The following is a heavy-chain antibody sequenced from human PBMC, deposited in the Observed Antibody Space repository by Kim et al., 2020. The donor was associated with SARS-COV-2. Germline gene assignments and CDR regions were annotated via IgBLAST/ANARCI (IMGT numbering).Heavy chain of an antibody. J-gene: IGHJ1*01. CDR3: AKDEYQLLSGIMDGFQH. Sequence: GGSLRLSCAASGFTFSSYAMSWVRQAPGKGLEWVSAISGSGGSTYYADSVKGRFTISRDNSKNTLYLQMNSLRAEDTAVYYCAKDEYQLLSGIMDGFQHWGQGTLVTVSS. V-gene: IGHV3-23*01. CDR2: ISGSGGST. CDR1: GFTFSSYA. D-gene: IGHD2-2*01.